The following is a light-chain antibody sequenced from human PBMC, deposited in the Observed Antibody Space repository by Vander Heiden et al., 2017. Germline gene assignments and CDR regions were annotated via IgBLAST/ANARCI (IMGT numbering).Light chain of an antibody. CDR3: QQSDSTPPWT. CDR2: AAS. Sequence: DIQMTQSPSSLSASVGDRVTITCRSSQSISSYLNWYQQQPGKAPEVLIYAASSLQGGVPSRFSGSGYGTDFTLTITSLQPEDFATYYCQQSDSTPPWTFGQGTKVEIK. CDR1: QSISSY. V-gene: IGKV1-39*01. J-gene: IGKJ1*01.